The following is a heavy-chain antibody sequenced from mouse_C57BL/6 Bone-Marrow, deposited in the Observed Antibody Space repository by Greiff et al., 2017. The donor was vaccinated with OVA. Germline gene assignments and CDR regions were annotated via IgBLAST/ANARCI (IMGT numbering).Heavy chain of an antibody. CDR3: TRTQTAQFAY. J-gene: IGHJ3*01. Sequence: VQLKQSGAELVRPGASVKLSCTASGFNIKDDYMHWVKPRPEQGLEWIGWIDPENGDTEYASKFQGKATITADTSSNTAYLQLSSLTSEDTAVYYCTRTQTAQFAYWGQGTLVTVSA. D-gene: IGHD3-2*01. CDR1: GFNIKDDY. CDR2: IDPENGDT. V-gene: IGHV14-4*01.